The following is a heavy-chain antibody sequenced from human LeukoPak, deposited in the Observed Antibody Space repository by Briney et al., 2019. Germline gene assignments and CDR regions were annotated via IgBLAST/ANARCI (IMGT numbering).Heavy chain of an antibody. J-gene: IGHJ4*02. D-gene: IGHD6-13*01. Sequence: PGGSLRLSCAASGFTFSSYAMHWVRQAPGKGLEWVAVISYDGSNKYYADSVKGRFTISRDNSKNTLYLQMNSLRAEDTAVYYCARDQGRQLVPSPLYWGQGTLVTVSS. CDR2: ISYDGSNK. V-gene: IGHV3-30-3*01. CDR1: GFTFSSYA. CDR3: ARDQGRQLVPSPLY.